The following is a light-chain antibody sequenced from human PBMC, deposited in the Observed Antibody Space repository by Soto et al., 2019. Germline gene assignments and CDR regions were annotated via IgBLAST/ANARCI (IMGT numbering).Light chain of an antibody. V-gene: IGLV2-14*03. J-gene: IGLJ1*01. CDR1: SSDVGGYNY. CDR3: SSYTTSSTLV. Sequence: QSALTQPASVSGSPGQSITISCTGTSSDVGGYNYVSWYQHHPGKAPKVMIYDVSNRPSGVSDRFSGSKSGNTASLTISGLQPEDEADYYCSSYTTSSTLVFGTGTKVTVL. CDR2: DVS.